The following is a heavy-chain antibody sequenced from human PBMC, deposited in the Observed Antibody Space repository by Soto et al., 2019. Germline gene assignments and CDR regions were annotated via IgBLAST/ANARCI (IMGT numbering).Heavy chain of an antibody. CDR1: GFTFSNAW. V-gene: IGHV3-15*01. J-gene: IGHJ4*02. CDR2: IKSKTDGGTT. D-gene: IGHD5-12*01. Sequence: EVQLVESGGGLVKPGGSLRLSCAASGFTFSNAWMSWVRQAPGKGLEWVGRIKSKTDGGTTDYAAPVKGRFTISRDDSKNTLYLQMNSLKTEDTAVYYCTPPEYSGYDYDYWGQGTLVTVSS. CDR3: TPPEYSGYDYDY.